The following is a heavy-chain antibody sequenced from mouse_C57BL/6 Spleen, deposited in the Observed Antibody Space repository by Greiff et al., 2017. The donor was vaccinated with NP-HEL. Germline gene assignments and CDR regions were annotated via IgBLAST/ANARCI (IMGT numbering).Heavy chain of an antibody. J-gene: IGHJ4*01. CDR2: IHPNSGST. CDR3: AITTVVADYYAMDY. CDR1: GYTFTSYW. Sequence: QVQLQQPGAELVKPGASVTLSCKASGYTFTSYWMHWVKQRPGQGLEWIGMIHPNSGSTNYNEKFKSKATLTVDKSSSTAYMQLSSLTSEDSAVYYCAITTVVADYYAMDYWGQGTSVTVSS. D-gene: IGHD1-1*01. V-gene: IGHV1-64*01.